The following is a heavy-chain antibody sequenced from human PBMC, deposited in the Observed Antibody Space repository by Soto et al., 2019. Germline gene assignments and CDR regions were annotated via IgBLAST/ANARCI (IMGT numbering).Heavy chain of an antibody. CDR2: ISAYNGNT. Sequence: QVQLVQSGAEVKKPGASVKVSCKASGYTFTSYGISWVRQAPGQGLEWMGWISAYNGNTNYAQKPQGRVTMTTDTSTSTAYMELRSLRSDDTAVYYCATDSSGYCRYYYYGMDVWGQGTTVTVSS. D-gene: IGHD3-22*01. CDR3: ATDSSGYCRYYYYGMDV. V-gene: IGHV1-18*01. CDR1: GYTFTSYG. J-gene: IGHJ6*02.